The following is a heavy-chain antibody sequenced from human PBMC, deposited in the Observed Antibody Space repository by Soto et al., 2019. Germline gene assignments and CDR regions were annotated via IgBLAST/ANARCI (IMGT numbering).Heavy chain of an antibody. CDR1: GYSFTDDH. CDR3: ARGDSTDCSTDVCSFLYNHDLDV. J-gene: IGHJ6*01. D-gene: IGHD2-8*01. Sequence: ASVNCSVNASGYSFTDDHIHWVRQAPGQVLDWLGRINPKSGGTSTAQKFQGWVTMTTDTSISTASMELTRLTSDDTAIYYCARGDSTDCSTDVCSFLYNHDLDVW. CDR2: INPKSGGT. V-gene: IGHV1-2*04.